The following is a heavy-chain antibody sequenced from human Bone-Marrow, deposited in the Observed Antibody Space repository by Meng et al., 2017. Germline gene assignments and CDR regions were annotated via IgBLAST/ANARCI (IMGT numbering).Heavy chain of an antibody. CDR1: GGSISSSNW. V-gene: IGHV4-4*02. CDR2: IYHSGST. CDR3: ARSRGLYYGSGSYYSNWFDP. J-gene: IGHJ5*02. D-gene: IGHD3-10*01. Sequence: QWQLRESGPGLVKPSGTLSLTCAVSGGSISSSNWWSWVRQPPGKGLEWIGEIYHSGSTNYNPSLKSRVTISVDKSKNQFSLKLSSVTAADTAVYYCARSRGLYYGSGSYYSNWFDPWGQGTLVTVSS.